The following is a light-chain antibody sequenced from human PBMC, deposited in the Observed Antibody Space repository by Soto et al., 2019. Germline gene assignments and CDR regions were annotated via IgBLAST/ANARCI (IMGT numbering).Light chain of an antibody. Sequence: QSVLTQPAPLSGSPGPAVTIPRPGNSSAVGGFNYVSWYQQHPGKAPKLMIYDVTNRPSGVSYRFSGSKSGNTASLTISGLQAEDEADYYCNSYTSSSTYVFVTGTKVTVL. CDR3: NSYTSSSTYV. CDR2: DVT. V-gene: IGLV2-14*03. J-gene: IGLJ1*01. CDR1: SSAVGGFNY.